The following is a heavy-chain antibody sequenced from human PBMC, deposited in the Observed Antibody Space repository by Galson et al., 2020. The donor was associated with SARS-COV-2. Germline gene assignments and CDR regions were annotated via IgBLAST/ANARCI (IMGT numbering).Heavy chain of an antibody. CDR1: GGSISGYS. CDR2: IYHSGST. CDR3: AALGTTSAYRWFDP. V-gene: IGHV4-59*01. D-gene: IGHD3-16*01. Sequence: SETLSLTCTVSGGSISGYSWSWIRQPPGKGLECIGSIYHSGSTNYSPSLKSRVTISLDTSKNQFSLKLSSVTAADTAVYYCAALGTTSAYRWFDPWGQGTLVTVSS. J-gene: IGHJ5*02.